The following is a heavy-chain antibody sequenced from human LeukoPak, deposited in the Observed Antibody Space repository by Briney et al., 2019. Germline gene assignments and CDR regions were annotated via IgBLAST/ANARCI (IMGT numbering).Heavy chain of an antibody. V-gene: IGHV3-48*03. CDR3: ARGPNYKGYFDY. CDR1: GFTFSSYE. J-gene: IGHJ4*02. D-gene: IGHD3-10*01. Sequence: GGSLRLSCAASGFTFSSYEMNWVRQAPGKGLEWLSYISSFSSTIYYADSVMGRFTISRDNAKNSLYLQMNSLRAEDTAVYYCARGPNYKGYFDYWGQGTLVTVSS. CDR2: ISSFSSTI.